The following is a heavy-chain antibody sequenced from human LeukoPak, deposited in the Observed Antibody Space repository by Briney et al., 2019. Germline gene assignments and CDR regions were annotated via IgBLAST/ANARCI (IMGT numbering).Heavy chain of an antibody. D-gene: IGHD1-26*01. Sequence: PGGSLRLSCAASGFSFSRSAMHWVRQAPGKGLEWVAFIIYDGSNKYYSDSVKGRFTISRDNSKNTLYLQMSSLRDEDTAAYYCAKADGGTSIITDYWGQGTLVTVSS. CDR3: AKADGGTSIITDY. V-gene: IGHV3-30*02. CDR1: GFSFSRSA. CDR2: IIYDGSNK. J-gene: IGHJ4*02.